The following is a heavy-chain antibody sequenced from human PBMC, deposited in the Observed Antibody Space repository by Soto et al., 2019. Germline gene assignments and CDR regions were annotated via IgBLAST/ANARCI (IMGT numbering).Heavy chain of an antibody. CDR3: VHILWSEFFDY. CDR2: IYWDDNK. D-gene: IGHD3-16*01. V-gene: IGHV2-5*02. Sequence: HSGPTLVNPTQTLTLTCTFSGFSLKFSTNGDGVGWIRQPPGKALEGLAFIYWDDNKRYSPSLNSRLTITKDTSKNQVVLTMTKMDPLDTAIYYCVHILWSEFFDYWGGGALVTVSS. CDR1: GFSLKFSTNGDG. J-gene: IGHJ4*02.